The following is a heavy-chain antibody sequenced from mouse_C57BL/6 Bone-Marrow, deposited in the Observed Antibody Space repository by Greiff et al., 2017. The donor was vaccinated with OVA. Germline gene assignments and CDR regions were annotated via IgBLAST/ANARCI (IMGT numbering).Heavy chain of an antibody. Sequence: EVKVEESGGGLVKPGGSLKLSCAASGFTFSSYAMSWVRQTPEKRLEWVATISDGGSYTYYPDNVKGRFTISRDNAKNNLYLQMSHLKSEDTAMYYCASLLVYYAMDYWGQGTSVTVSS. CDR3: ASLLVYYAMDY. CDR1: GFTFSSYA. V-gene: IGHV5-4*03. CDR2: ISDGGSYT. J-gene: IGHJ4*01.